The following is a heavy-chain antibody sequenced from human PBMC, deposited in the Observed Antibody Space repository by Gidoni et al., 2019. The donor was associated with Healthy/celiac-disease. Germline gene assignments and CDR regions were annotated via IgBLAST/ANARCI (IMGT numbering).Heavy chain of an antibody. Sequence: QVQLVESGGGVVQPGRSLRLSCAASGFTFSSYGMHWVGRAPGQGVEGVVVIWYDGSNKYYADSVKDRFTITRDNSKNTLYLQMNSLRAEDTAVYYCARNYCSSTSCFGIDYWGQGTLVTVSS. CDR3: ARNYCSSTSCFGIDY. J-gene: IGHJ4*02. V-gene: IGHV3-33*01. CDR2: IWYDGSNK. CDR1: GFTFSSYG. D-gene: IGHD2-2*01.